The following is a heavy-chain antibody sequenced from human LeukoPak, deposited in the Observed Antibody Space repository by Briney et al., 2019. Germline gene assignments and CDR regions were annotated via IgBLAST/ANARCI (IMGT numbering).Heavy chain of an antibody. CDR1: GGPISSSRYY. CDR3: ARRSDSLGFDP. D-gene: IGHD3-9*01. V-gene: IGHV4-39*01. J-gene: IGHJ5*02. CDR2: IYYSGGT. Sequence: PSETLSLTCTVPGGPISSSRYYWGWIRQPPGKGLEWIGSIYYSGGTYYNPSLKSRVTVSVDTSKNQFSLKLSAVTAADTAVYYCARRSDSLGFDPWGQGTLVTVSS.